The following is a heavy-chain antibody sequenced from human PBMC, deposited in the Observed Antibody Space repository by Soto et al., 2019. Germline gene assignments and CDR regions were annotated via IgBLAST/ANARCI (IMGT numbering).Heavy chain of an antibody. D-gene: IGHD2-21*02. Sequence: QVQLVQSGAEVKKPGSSVKVSCKASGGTFSSYAISWVRQAPGQGLEWMGGIIPIFGTANYAQKIQGRVTITADESTSTAYMELSSLRSEDTAVYYCARVDPVVTAIIDWYFDLWGRGTLVTVSS. J-gene: IGHJ2*01. CDR2: IIPIFGTA. V-gene: IGHV1-69*01. CDR1: GGTFSSYA. CDR3: ARVDPVVTAIIDWYFDL.